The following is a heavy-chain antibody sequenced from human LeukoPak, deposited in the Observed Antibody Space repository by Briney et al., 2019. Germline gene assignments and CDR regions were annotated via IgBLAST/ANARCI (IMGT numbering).Heavy chain of an antibody. CDR1: GFTFSNAW. D-gene: IGHD1-1*01. CDR2: IKSIPDGGAT. CDR3: STVSLYWHDVSPYNQYIDY. J-gene: IGHJ4*02. V-gene: IGHV3-15*01. Sequence: GGSLRLSCAASGFTFSNAWMSWVRQAPGKGLEWVGRIKSIPDGGATDYSTPVKGRFTISRDDSKNTVHLQMDSLKTEDTAVYYCSTVSLYWHDVSPYNQYIDYWGQGALVTVSS.